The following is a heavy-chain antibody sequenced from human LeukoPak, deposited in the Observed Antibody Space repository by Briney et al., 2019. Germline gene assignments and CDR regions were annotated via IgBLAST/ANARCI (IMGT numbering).Heavy chain of an antibody. CDR2: INPNSGST. D-gene: IGHD2-8*01. Sequence: GASVKVSCKASGYTFTGYYIYWVRQAPGQGMEWMGWINPNSGSTNYATKFPGRVTMTRDRSINTAYIDFSGLTYVETAVYYLVNDKPAEAALDFWGQGTLVTVSS. CDR1: GYTFTGYY. J-gene: IGHJ4*02. V-gene: IGHV1-2*02. CDR3: VNDKPAEAALDF.